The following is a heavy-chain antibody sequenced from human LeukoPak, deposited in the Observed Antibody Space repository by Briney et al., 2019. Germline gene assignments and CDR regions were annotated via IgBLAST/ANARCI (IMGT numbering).Heavy chain of an antibody. Sequence: GGSLRLSCAASGFTFSSYGMHWVRQAPGKGLEWVAVISYDGSNKYYADSVKGRFTISRDNSKNPLYLQMNSLRAEDTAVYYCAKDPHIVVVTAVYYFDYWGQGTLVTVSS. D-gene: IGHD2-21*02. CDR3: AKDPHIVVVTAVYYFDY. J-gene: IGHJ4*02. V-gene: IGHV3-30*18. CDR1: GFTFSSYG. CDR2: ISYDGSNK.